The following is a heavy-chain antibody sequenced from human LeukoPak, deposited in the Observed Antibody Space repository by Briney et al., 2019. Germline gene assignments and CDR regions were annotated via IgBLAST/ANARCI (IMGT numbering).Heavy chain of an antibody. Sequence: GGSLRLSCAASGFTFSDYYMSWIRQAPGKGLEYVSAISSNGGSTYYANSVKGRFTISRDNSKNTLYLQMGSLRAEDMAVYYCASMYYYDSSDAFDIWGQGTMVTVSS. V-gene: IGHV3-64*01. D-gene: IGHD3-22*01. J-gene: IGHJ3*02. CDR2: ISSNGGST. CDR3: ASMYYYDSSDAFDI. CDR1: GFTFSDYY.